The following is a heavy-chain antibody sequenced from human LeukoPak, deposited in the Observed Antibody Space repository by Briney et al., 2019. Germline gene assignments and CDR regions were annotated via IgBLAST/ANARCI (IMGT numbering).Heavy chain of an antibody. D-gene: IGHD5-18*01. V-gene: IGHV4-4*07. Sequence: SETLSLTCTVSGGSIGIYYWNWIRQPAVKGLEWIGRIHTSGSIIYNPSLKSRVTMSLDTSNNQFSLYLSSVTAADTAVYYCATSGYNYAPFDYWGQGTLVTVSS. CDR3: ATSGYNYAPFDY. CDR1: GGSIGIYY. J-gene: IGHJ4*02. CDR2: IHTSGSI.